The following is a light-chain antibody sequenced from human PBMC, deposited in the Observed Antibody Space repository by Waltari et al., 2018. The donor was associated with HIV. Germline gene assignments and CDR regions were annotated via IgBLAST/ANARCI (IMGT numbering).Light chain of an antibody. CDR3: SSYAGSNNYV. CDR2: EVS. V-gene: IGLV2-8*01. CDR1: SSYVGGYNS. Sequence: QSALTQPPSASGSPGQSVTISCTGTSSYVGGYNSFSWYQQHPGKAPKPMIYEVSKRPSGVPDRFSGSKSGNTASLTVSGLQAEDEADYYCSSYAGSNNYVFGTGTKVTVL. J-gene: IGLJ1*01.